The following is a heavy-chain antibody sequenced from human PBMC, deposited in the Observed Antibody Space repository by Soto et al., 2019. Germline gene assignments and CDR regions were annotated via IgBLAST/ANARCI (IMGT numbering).Heavy chain of an antibody. CDR3: AKGWDVKYFDH. J-gene: IGHJ4*02. CDR2: IFSSGRT. Sequence: VQLQESGPGLVKPSETLSLSCDVSGASLLSSYWSWVRQPAGKGLEWIGHIFSSGRTSYNPSLKSRVTMSIDTPNNKFSLNLKSVTDADTAVYYCAKGWDVKYFDHWGQGARVTVSS. D-gene: IGHD1-26*01. V-gene: IGHV4-4*07. CDR1: GASLLSSY.